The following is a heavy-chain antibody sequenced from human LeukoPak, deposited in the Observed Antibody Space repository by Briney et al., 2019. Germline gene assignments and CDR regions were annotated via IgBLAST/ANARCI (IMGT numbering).Heavy chain of an antibody. CDR1: GFTFSNCW. Sequence: GGSLRLSCAASGFTFSNCWMHWVRQVPGKGPVWVSRVSADGATTVYADSVKGRFTVSRDNAKNTMSLQMTSLRAEDTAVYFCIMYTSGWNWGQGTLVTVSS. J-gene: IGHJ4*02. CDR2: VSADGATT. V-gene: IGHV3-74*01. D-gene: IGHD6-19*01. CDR3: IMYTSGWN.